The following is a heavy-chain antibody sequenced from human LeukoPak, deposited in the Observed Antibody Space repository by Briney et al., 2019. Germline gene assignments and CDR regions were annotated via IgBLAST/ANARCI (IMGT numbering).Heavy chain of an antibody. D-gene: IGHD1-26*01. Sequence: PGGSLRLSCAASGFGFSRYWMHWVRQAPGTGLKWVSRIYRDGSSTSYADSVKGRFTISRDNAENTLYLQMNSLRAEDTAVYYRAREGRGYYFDYWGQGTLVTVSS. CDR2: IYRDGSST. J-gene: IGHJ4*02. CDR1: GFGFSRYW. V-gene: IGHV3-74*01. CDR3: AREGRGYYFDY.